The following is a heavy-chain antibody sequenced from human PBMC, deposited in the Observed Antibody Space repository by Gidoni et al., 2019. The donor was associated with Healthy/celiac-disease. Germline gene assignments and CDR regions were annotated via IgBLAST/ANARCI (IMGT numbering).Heavy chain of an antibody. V-gene: IGHV3-33*01. J-gene: IGHJ6*02. D-gene: IGHD2-15*01. CDR2: IWYDGSNK. Sequence: QVQLVESGGGVVQPGRSRSPACAASGCTFSSYGMHWVRQAPGKGLEWVAVIWYDGSNKYYADSVKGRFTISRDNSKNTLYLQMNSLRAEDTAVYYCARGDSGGSWQGGMDVWGQGTTVTVSS. CDR3: ARGDSGGSWQGGMDV. CDR1: GCTFSSYG.